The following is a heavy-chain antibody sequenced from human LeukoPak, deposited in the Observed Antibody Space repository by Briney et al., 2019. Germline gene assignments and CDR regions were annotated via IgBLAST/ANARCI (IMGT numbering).Heavy chain of an antibody. CDR3: ARRRGYSYGYYNWFDP. CDR1: GGSFSGYY. D-gene: IGHD5-18*01. CDR2: INHSGGT. J-gene: IGHJ5*02. Sequence: SETLSLTCAVYGGSFSGYYWSWIRQPPGKGLEWIGEINHSGGTNYNPSLKSRVTISVDTSKNQFSLKLSSVTAADTAVYYCARRRGYSYGYYNWFDPWGQGTLVTVSS. V-gene: IGHV4-34*01.